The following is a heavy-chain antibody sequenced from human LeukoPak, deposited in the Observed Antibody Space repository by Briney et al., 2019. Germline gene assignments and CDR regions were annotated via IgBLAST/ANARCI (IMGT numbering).Heavy chain of an antibody. Sequence: GGSLRLSCAASGFTFSSYVMHWVRQAPAQGLDWVSYISSSGSTIYYADSLKGRFTISRDNAKNSLYLQMDSLRAKDTAIYYCARELNYYFDYWGQGTLVTVSS. J-gene: IGHJ4*02. V-gene: IGHV3-48*03. CDR2: ISSSGSTI. D-gene: IGHD2-8*01. CDR1: GFTFSSYV. CDR3: ARELNYYFDY.